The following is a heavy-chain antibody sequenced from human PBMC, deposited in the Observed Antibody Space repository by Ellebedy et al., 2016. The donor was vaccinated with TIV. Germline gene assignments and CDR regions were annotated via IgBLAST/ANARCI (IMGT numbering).Heavy chain of an antibody. CDR1: GYTFTSYG. Sequence: ASVKVSCXASGYTFTSYGISWVRQAPGQGLEWMGWISAYNGNTNYAQKLQGRVTMTTDTSTSTAYMELRSLRSDDTAVYYCARDGRNMVRGVTPYYYYGMDVWGQGTTVTVSS. CDR3: ARDGRNMVRGVTPYYYYGMDV. V-gene: IGHV1-18*01. CDR2: ISAYNGNT. D-gene: IGHD3-10*01. J-gene: IGHJ6*02.